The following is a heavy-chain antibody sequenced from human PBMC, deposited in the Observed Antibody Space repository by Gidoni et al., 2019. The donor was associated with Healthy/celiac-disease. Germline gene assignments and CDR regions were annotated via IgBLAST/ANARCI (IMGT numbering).Heavy chain of an antibody. CDR2: ISYDGSNK. V-gene: IGHV3-30*18. D-gene: IGHD3-3*01. CDR3: AKELYDVWTGYYTDAFDI. J-gene: IGHJ3*02. CDR1: GLPSSSYG. Sequence: QVQLVESGGGVVQPGRSLRLSCAASGLPSSSYGKHWVRQAPGKGLEWVAFISYDGSNKYYADSVKGRFTISRDSSKNTLYLQMNSLRAEDTAVYYCAKELYDVWTGYYTDAFDIWGQGTMVTVSS.